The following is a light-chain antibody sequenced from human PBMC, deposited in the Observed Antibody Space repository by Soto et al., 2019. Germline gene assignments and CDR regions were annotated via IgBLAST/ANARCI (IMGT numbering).Light chain of an antibody. CDR2: KAS. J-gene: IGKJ5*01. Sequence: DNQMTQSPSTLSASVGDRVTITCRASQSISSWLAWYQRKQGKAPKLVIYKASSLESGVPSRFSGSGSGTDFTFTISSLKNEDFATYHCQQYDHLTITFGQGTRLEIK. CDR1: QSISSW. CDR3: QQYDHLTIT. V-gene: IGKV1-5*03.